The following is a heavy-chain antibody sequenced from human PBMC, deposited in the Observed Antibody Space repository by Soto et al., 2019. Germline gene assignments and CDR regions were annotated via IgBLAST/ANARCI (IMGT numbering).Heavy chain of an antibody. CDR1: GGTFSSYA. CDR2: IIPIFGTA. D-gene: IGHD3-10*01. CDR3: ARGVVLLWFGDPPKQNWFDP. V-gene: IGHV1-69*01. J-gene: IGHJ5*02. Sequence: QVQLVQSGAEVKKPGSSVKVSCKASGGTFSSYAISWVRQAPGQGLEWMGGIIPIFGTANYAQKFQGRVTITADESTSTAYMELSSLRSEDTAVYYCARGVVLLWFGDPPKQNWFDPWGQGTLVTVSS.